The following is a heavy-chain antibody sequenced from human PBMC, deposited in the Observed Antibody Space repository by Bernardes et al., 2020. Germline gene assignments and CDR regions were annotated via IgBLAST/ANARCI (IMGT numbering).Heavy chain of an antibody. J-gene: IGHJ4*02. CDR2: ISSSGSTI. D-gene: IGHD6-19*01. Sequence: GSLRRSCAASGFTFGDYYMSWIRQAPGQGLEWVSYISSSGSTIFYADSVKGRFTISRDNAKNSLFLQMNRLRAEDTAVYYCARDSQAVAGTIDYWGQGTLVTVSS. CDR1: GFTFGDYY. V-gene: IGHV3-11*01. CDR3: ARDSQAVAGTIDY.